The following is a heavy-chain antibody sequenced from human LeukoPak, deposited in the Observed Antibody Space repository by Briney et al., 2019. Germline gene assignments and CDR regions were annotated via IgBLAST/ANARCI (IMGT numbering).Heavy chain of an antibody. D-gene: IGHD5-12*01. J-gene: IGHJ4*02. CDR3: SRGLRVANLLLGY. Sequence: GWSLRLSCAASGFTVSSNYMSWVRQAPGKGLEWVSVIYSGGSTYHAERGMGRFTISRDNSQNPQYIQITTQRAENTAVYYCSRGLRVANLLLGYWGQGTLVTVSS. V-gene: IGHV3-53*01. CDR1: GFTVSSNY. CDR2: IYSGGST.